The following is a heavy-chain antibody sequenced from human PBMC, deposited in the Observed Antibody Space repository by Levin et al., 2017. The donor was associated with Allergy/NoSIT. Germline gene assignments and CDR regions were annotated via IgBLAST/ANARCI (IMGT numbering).Heavy chain of an antibody. D-gene: IGHD1/OR15-1a*01. V-gene: IGHV4-59*01. J-gene: IGHJ4*02. CDR3: ARGSSGGWNIFDY. CDR2: IYYSGST. CDR1: GGSISSYY. Sequence: SETLSLTCTVSGGSISSYYWSWIRQPPGKGLEWIGYIYYSGSTNYNPSLKSRVTISVDTSKNQFSLKLSSVTAADTAVYYCARGSSGGWNIFDYWGQGTLVTVSS.